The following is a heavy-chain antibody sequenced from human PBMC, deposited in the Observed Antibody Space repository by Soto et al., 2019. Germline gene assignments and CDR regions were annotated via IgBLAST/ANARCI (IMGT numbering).Heavy chain of an antibody. V-gene: IGHV1-69*04. CDR2: IIPILGIA. J-gene: IGHJ6*02. CDR3: AREPLSGSYLSYYYYYGMDV. CDR1: GGTFSSYT. Sequence: SVKVSCKASGGTFSSYTISWVRQAPGQGLEWMGRIIPILGIANYAQKFQGRVTITADKSTSTAYMELSSLRSEDTAVYYCAREPLSGSYLSYYYYYGMDVWGQ. D-gene: IGHD1-26*01.